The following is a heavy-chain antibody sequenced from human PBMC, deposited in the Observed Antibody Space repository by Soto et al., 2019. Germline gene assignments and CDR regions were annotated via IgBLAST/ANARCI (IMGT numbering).Heavy chain of an antibody. J-gene: IGHJ4*02. CDR1: GYTFSDNF. CDR3: ARVMTTATALDF. CDR2: MNPNSGAT. D-gene: IGHD2-21*02. V-gene: IGHV1-2*02. Sequence: QVQLDQSGAELKRPGASVNVSCKASGYTFSDNFIHWVRQAPGQGLEWMGWMNPNSGATKYAQPFHGRVTMTRDTSVGTAYMLLSGLMSDDTAVYFCARVMTTATALDFWGQGTLVTVSS.